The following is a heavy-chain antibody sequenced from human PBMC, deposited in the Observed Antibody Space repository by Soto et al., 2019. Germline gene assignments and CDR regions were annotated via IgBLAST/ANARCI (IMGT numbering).Heavy chain of an antibody. D-gene: IGHD3-3*01. CDR1: GGSISSYY. J-gene: IGHJ3*02. CDR2: IYYSGST. V-gene: IGHV4-59*08. Sequence: PSETLSLTCTVSGGSISSYYWSWIRQPPGKGLEWIGYIYYSGSTNYNPSLKSRVTISVDTSKNQFSLKLSSVTAADTAVYYFARVDFWSGYYTGVGAFDIWGQGTMVTGS. CDR3: ARVDFWSGYYTGVGAFDI.